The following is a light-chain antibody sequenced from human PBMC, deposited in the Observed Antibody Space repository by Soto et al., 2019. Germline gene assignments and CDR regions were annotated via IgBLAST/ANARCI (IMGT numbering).Light chain of an antibody. J-gene: IGKJ1*01. V-gene: IGKV3-15*01. CDR3: QQYNNGPRA. Sequence: EILMTQSPATLSVSQGERVTLSCRASQTISSNLAWYQQKPGQAPRLLIYGSSIRATGISARFSGSGSGTEFTLTISSLQSEDLAVYYCQQYNNGPRAFGQGTKVQIK. CDR2: GSS. CDR1: QTISSN.